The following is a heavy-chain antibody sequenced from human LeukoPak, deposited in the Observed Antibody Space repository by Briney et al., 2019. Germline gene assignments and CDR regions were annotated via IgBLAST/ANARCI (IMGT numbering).Heavy chain of an antibody. CDR1: GYTFTGYY. D-gene: IGHD6-13*01. CDR2: INPNSGGT. CDR3: ARLIEAAAGTRWFDP. Sequence: AASVKVSCKASGYTFTGYYMHWVRQAPGQGLEWMGWINPNSGGTNYAQKFQGRVTMTRDTSISTAYMELSRLRSDDTAVYYCARLIEAAAGTRWFDPWGQGTLVTVSS. J-gene: IGHJ5*02. V-gene: IGHV1-2*02.